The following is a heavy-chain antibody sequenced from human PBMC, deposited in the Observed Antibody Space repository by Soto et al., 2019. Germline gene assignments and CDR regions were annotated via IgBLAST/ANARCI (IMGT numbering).Heavy chain of an antibody. D-gene: IGHD2-8*02. CDR3: ARGGGVYYFDY. CDR2: IYYSGST. J-gene: IGHJ4*02. Sequence: PSETLSLTCTVSGGSVSSGSYCWSWIRQPPGKGLEWIGYIYYSGSTNYNPSLKSRVTISVDTSKNQFSLKLSSVTAADTAVYYCARGGGVYYFDYWGQGTLVTVSS. CDR1: GGSVSSGSYC. V-gene: IGHV4-61*01.